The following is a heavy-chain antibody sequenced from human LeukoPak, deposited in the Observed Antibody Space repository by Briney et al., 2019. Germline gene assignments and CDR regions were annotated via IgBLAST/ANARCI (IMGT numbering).Heavy chain of an antibody. Sequence: PSETLSLTCTVSGGSISDYYWSWIRQPPGKGLEWIGYIYYSGSTNYNPSLKSRVTISVDTSKNQFSLKLSSVTAADTAVYYCARGHRYGVDAFDIWGQGTMVTVSS. CDR1: GGSISDYY. CDR2: IYYSGST. CDR3: ARGHRYGVDAFDI. D-gene: IGHD3-9*01. V-gene: IGHV4-59*01. J-gene: IGHJ3*02.